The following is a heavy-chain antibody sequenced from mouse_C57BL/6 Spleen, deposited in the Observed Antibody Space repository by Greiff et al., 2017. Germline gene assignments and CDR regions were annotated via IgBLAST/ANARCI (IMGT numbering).Heavy chain of an antibody. Sequence: EVQLQQSGPELVKPGASVKIPCKASGYTFTDYNMDWVKQSHGKSLEWIGDINPNNGGTIYNQKFKGKATLTVDKSSSTAYMELRSLTSEDTAVYYCARPFITTRLFAYWGQGTLVTVSA. V-gene: IGHV1-18*01. CDR1: GYTFTDYN. J-gene: IGHJ3*01. CDR3: ARPFITTRLFAY. CDR2: INPNNGGT. D-gene: IGHD1-1*01.